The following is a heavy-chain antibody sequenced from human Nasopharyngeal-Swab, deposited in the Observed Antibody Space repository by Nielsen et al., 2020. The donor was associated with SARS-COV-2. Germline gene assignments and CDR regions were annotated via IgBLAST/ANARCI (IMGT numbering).Heavy chain of an antibody. D-gene: IGHD6-19*01. CDR3: ARHKLSGIAVAGAAVNWFDP. V-gene: IGHV4-39*01. J-gene: IGHJ5*02. Sequence: WIRQPPGKGLEWIGSIYYSGSTYYNPSLKSRVTISVDTSKNQFSLKLSSVTAADTAVYYCARHKLSGIAVAGAAVNWFDPWGQGTLGTVSS. CDR2: IYYSGST.